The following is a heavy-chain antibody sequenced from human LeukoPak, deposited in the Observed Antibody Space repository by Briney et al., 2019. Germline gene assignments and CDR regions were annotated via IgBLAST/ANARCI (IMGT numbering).Heavy chain of an antibody. CDR3: ARDRLLTMIVVASYYYYGMDV. J-gene: IGHJ6*02. D-gene: IGHD3-22*01. CDR1: GGTFSSYA. Sequence: GSSVKVSCKASGGTFSSYAISWVRQAPGQGLEWMGGIIPIFGTANYAQKFQGRVTITADESTSTAYMELSSLRSEDTAVYYCARDRLLTMIVVASYYYYGMDVWGQGTTVTVSS. CDR2: IIPIFGTA. V-gene: IGHV1-69*01.